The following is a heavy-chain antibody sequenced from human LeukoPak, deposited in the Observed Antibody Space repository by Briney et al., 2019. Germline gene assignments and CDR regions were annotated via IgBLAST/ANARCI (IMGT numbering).Heavy chain of an antibody. CDR3: ARVSYRQDGMDV. CDR2: INPHGSAR. Sequence: GGSLRLSCFASGFTFITSWMTWVRQAPGKGLEWVANINPHGSARGYVGSVKGRFAVSRDNAKYSLYLQMNSLRAEDTALYYCARVSYRQDGMDVWGQGATVIVSS. CDR1: GFTFITSW. J-gene: IGHJ6*02. D-gene: IGHD5-12*01. V-gene: IGHV3-7*03.